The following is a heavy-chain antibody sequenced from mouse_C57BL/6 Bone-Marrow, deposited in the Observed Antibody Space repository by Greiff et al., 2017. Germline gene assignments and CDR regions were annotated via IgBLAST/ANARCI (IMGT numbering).Heavy chain of an antibody. CDR3: TRTTGSWFAY. Sequence: VQLQQSGAELVRPGASVKLSCKASGYTFTSYGMSWVKQRTGQGLEWIGEIYPRSGNTYYNEKFKGKATLTADKSSSTAYMELRSLTSEDSAVYFCTRTTGSWFAYWGQGTLVTVSA. CDR1: GYTFTSYG. J-gene: IGHJ3*01. CDR2: IYPRSGNT. V-gene: IGHV1-81*01. D-gene: IGHD4-1*02.